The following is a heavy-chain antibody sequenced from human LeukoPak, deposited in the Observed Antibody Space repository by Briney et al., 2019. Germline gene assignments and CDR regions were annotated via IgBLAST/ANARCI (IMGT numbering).Heavy chain of an antibody. J-gene: IGHJ4*02. CDR1: GVSITDYY. Sequence: SETLSLTCTVSGVSITDYYWSWIRQPPGKGLEWIAYIIHTGDTRYNPSLKSRITISLDTSKNQFSLKLNSVTAADTAVYYCARHPLRGGFDYWGQGTLVTVSS. CDR2: IIHTGDT. V-gene: IGHV4-59*08. CDR3: ARHPLRGGFDY.